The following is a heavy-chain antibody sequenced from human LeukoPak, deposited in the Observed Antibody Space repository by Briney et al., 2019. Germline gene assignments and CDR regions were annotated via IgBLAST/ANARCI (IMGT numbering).Heavy chain of an antibody. CDR1: GFTFSSYG. J-gene: IGHJ4*02. Sequence: GSLRLSCAASGFTFSSYGMSWIRQPPGKGLEWIGEINHSGSTNYNPSLKSRVTISVDTSKNQFSLKLSSVTAADTAVYYCARQRYYYGSGRRFFDYWGQGTLVTVSS. V-gene: IGHV4-34*01. CDR3: ARQRYYYGSGRRFFDY. D-gene: IGHD3-10*01. CDR2: INHSGST.